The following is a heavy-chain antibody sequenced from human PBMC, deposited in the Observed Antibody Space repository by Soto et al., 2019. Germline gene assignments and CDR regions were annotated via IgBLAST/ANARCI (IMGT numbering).Heavy chain of an antibody. Sequence: PSETLSLTCTVSGGSISSGGYYWSWIRQHPGKGLEWIGYIYYSGSTYFNPSLKSRLTISVDTSKNQFSLQLSSVTAADTAVYYCARDGGIYYGSGSTTYYGMDVWGQGTTVTVSS. J-gene: IGHJ6*02. CDR2: IYYSGST. D-gene: IGHD3-10*01. CDR3: ARDGGIYYGSGSTTYYGMDV. CDR1: GGSISSGGYY. V-gene: IGHV4-31*03.